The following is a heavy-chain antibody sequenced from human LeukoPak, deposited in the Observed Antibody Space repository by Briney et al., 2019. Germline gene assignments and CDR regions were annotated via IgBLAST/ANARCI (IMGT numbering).Heavy chain of an antibody. Sequence: ASVKVSCKASGYTFTGYYMHWVRQAPGQGLEWMGRINPNSGGTNYAQKFQGRATMTRDTSISTAYMELSRLRSDDTAVYYCARDHSYYYDSSGYPFGDWGQGTLVTVSS. D-gene: IGHD3-22*01. CDR3: ARDHSYYYDSSGYPFGD. CDR1: GYTFTGYY. V-gene: IGHV1-2*06. CDR2: INPNSGGT. J-gene: IGHJ4*02.